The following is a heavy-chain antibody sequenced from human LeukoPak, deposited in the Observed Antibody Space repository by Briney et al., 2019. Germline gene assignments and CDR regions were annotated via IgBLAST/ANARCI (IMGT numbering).Heavy chain of an antibody. CDR2: IIPIFGTA. V-gene: IGHV1-69*05. CDR1: GGTFSSYA. CDR3: ARAIAAAGYFDY. J-gene: IGHJ4*02. D-gene: IGHD6-13*01. Sequence: SVKVSCKASGGTFSSYAISWVRQAPGQGLEWMGRIIPIFGTANYAQKFQGRVTITTDESTSTAFMELSSLRSEDTAVYYCARAIAAAGYFDYWGQGTLVTVSS.